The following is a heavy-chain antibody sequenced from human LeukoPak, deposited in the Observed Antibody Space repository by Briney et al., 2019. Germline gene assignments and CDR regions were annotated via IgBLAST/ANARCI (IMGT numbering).Heavy chain of an antibody. D-gene: IGHD3-9*01. J-gene: IGHJ4*02. Sequence: ASVKVSCKASGYTFAAHYIHWVRQAPGQGLEWMGWITPNNGVTNYAQKFQGRVTMTRDTSISTAYMELSRLRSDDTAVYYCARTYYDILTGYPYYFDYWGQGTLVTVSS. CDR1: GYTFAAHY. CDR3: ARTYYDILTGYPYYFDY. CDR2: ITPNNGVT. V-gene: IGHV1-2*02.